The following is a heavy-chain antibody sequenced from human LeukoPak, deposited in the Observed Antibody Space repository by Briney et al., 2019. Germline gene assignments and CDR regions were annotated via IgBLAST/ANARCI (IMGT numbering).Heavy chain of an antibody. V-gene: IGHV1-2*02. CDR3: ARETDSGSSKYYFDY. Sequence: GASVKVPCKASGYTFTGYYMHWVRQAPGQGLEWMGWINPNSGGTNYAQKFQGRVTMTRDTSISTAYMELSRLRSDDTAVYYCARETDSGSSKYYFDYWGQGTLVTVSS. J-gene: IGHJ4*02. CDR1: GYTFTGYY. CDR2: INPNSGGT. D-gene: IGHD1-26*01.